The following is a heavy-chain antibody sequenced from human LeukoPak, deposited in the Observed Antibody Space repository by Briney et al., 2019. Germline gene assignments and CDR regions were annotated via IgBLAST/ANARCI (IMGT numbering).Heavy chain of an antibody. J-gene: IGHJ5*02. CDR2: ISAYNGNT. CDR1: GYTFTSYG. Sequence: ASVKVSCKAAGYTFTSYGITWVRQAPGQGLEWMGWISAYNGNTNYAQKLQGRVTMTTDTSTSTAYMELRSLRSDDTAVYYCARDTYYYDSSGYYSGLEAWFDPWGQGTLVTVSS. CDR3: ARDTYYYDSSGYYSGLEAWFDP. V-gene: IGHV1-18*01. D-gene: IGHD3-22*01.